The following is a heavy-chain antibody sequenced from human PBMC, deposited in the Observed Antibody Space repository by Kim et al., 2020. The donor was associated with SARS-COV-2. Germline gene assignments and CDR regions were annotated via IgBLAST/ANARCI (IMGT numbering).Heavy chain of an antibody. CDR2: INHSGST. J-gene: IGHJ6*01. CDR3: ARGKAAGTRKVYYYYGMDV. CDR1: GGSFSGYY. D-gene: IGHD6-13*01. V-gene: IGHV4-34*01. Sequence: SETLSLTCAVYGGSFSGYYWSWIRQPPGKGLEWIGEINHSGSTNYNPSLKSRVTISVDTSKNQFSLKLSSVTAADTAVYYCARGKAAGTRKVYYYYGMDV.